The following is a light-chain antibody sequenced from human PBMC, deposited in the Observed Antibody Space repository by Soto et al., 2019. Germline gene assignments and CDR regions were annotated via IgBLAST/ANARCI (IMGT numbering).Light chain of an antibody. V-gene: IGLV2-14*01. J-gene: IGLJ2*01. Sequence: QSALTQPASVSGSPGQSITISCTGTSSDVGGYNYVSWYQQHPGKAPKLMIYDVSNRPSGVSNRFSGSKSGNTASLTISGLRSEDEADYSCSSYTSSSTLDVVFGGGTQLTVL. CDR2: DVS. CDR3: SSYTSSSTLDVV. CDR1: SSDVGGYNY.